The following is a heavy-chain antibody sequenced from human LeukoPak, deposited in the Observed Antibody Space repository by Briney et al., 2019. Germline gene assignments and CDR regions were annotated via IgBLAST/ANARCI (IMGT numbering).Heavy chain of an antibody. CDR1: GGSISSATYY. CDR2: IYSSGST. J-gene: IGHJ6*03. Sequence: SETLSLTCTVSGGSISSATYYWSWIRQPAGKGLEWIGRIYSSGSTNYNPSLKSRVTISVDPSKNQFSLKLSSVTAADTAVYYCARDRGYCSGGSCRPDYYYYYYMDVWGKGTTVTISS. V-gene: IGHV4-61*02. D-gene: IGHD2-15*01. CDR3: ARDRGYCSGGSCRPDYYYYYYMDV.